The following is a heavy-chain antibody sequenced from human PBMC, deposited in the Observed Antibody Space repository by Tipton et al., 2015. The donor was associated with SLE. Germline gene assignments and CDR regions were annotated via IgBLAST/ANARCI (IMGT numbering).Heavy chain of an antibody. CDR3: ARGVLRPFDY. D-gene: IGHD2-8*01. Sequence: TLSLTCAVYGGSFSGYYCTWIRQPPGKGLEWIGEINHSGSTNYNPSLKGRVTLSVDTSKNQFSLKLSSVTAADTAVYYCARGVLRPFDYWGQGTLVTVSS. V-gene: IGHV4-34*01. CDR1: GGSFSGYY. J-gene: IGHJ4*02. CDR2: INHSGST.